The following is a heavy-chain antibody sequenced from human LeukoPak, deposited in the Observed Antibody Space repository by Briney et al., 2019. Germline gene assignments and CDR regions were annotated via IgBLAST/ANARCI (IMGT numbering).Heavy chain of an antibody. CDR3: ARAMGRTGTTFWFDP. D-gene: IGHD1-1*01. J-gene: IGHJ5*02. CDR2: MNPNSGNT. Sequence: ASVKVSCKASGYTFTSYDINWVRQATGQGLEWVGWMNPNSGNTGYAQKFQGRVTMTRNTSISTAYMELSSLRSEDTAVYYCARAMGRTGTTFWFDPWGQGTLVTVSS. CDR1: GYTFTSYD. V-gene: IGHV1-8*01.